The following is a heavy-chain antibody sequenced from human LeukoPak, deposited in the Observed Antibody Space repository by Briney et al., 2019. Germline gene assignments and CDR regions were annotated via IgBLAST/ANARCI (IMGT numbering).Heavy chain of an antibody. V-gene: IGHV1-18*01. CDR1: GYTFTSYG. D-gene: IGHD4-17*01. J-gene: IGHJ4*02. CDR2: ISAYNGNT. Sequence: ASVKVSCKASGYTFTSYGISWVRQAPGQGLEWMGWISAYNGNTNYAQKLQGRVTMTTDTSTSTAYMELSRLRSDDTAVYYCARVSTTGDYGDHEYYFDYWGQGTLVTVSS. CDR3: ARVSTTGDYGDHEYYFDY.